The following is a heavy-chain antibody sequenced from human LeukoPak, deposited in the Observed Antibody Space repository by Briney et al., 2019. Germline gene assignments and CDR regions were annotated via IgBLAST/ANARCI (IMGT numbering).Heavy chain of an antibody. J-gene: IGHJ1*01. CDR1: GFTFSSYW. V-gene: IGHV3-7*01. D-gene: IGHD3-3*01. CDR2: IKQDGSEK. CDR3: ARLCYDFWSGYEYLQH. Sequence: GGSLRLSCAASGFTFSSYWMSWVRQAPGKGLEWVANIKQDGSEKYYVDSVKGRFTISRDNAKNSLYLQMNSLRAEDTAVYYCARLCYDFWSGYEYLQHWGQGTLVTVSS.